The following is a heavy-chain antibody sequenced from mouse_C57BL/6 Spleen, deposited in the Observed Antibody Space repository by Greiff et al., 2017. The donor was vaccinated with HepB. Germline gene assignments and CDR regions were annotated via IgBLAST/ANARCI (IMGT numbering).Heavy chain of an antibody. Sequence: VQLQQPGAELVRPGTSVKLSCKASGYTFTSYWMHWVKQRPGQGLEWIGVIDPSDSYTNYNQKFKGKATLTVDTSSSTAYMQLSSLTSEDSAVYYCARYKGWLKDYWGQGTTLTVSS. CDR2: IDPSDSYT. J-gene: IGHJ2*01. D-gene: IGHD2-3*01. V-gene: IGHV1-59*01. CDR3: ARYKGWLKDY. CDR1: GYTFTSYW.